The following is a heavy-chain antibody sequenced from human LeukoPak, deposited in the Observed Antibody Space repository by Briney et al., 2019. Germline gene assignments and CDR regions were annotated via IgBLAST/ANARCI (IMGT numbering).Heavy chain of an antibody. CDR1: GGSFSGYY. D-gene: IGHD3-10*01. V-gene: IGHV4-59*01. CDR2: IYYSGST. Sequence: SETLSLTCAVYGGSFSGYYWSWIRQPPGKGLEWIGYIYYSGSTNYNPSLNSRVTISVDTSKNQFSLKLSSVTAADTAVYYCATAANYYGSGSYFDYWSQGTLVTVSS. J-gene: IGHJ4*02. CDR3: ATAANYYGSGSYFDY.